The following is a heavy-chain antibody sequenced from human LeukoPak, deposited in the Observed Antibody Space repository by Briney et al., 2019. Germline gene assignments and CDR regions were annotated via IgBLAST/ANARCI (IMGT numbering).Heavy chain of an antibody. CDR3: AKGHVDYFDY. CDR2: ISSSGSTI. CDR1: GFTFSSYE. V-gene: IGHV3-48*03. Sequence: GGSLRLSCAASGFTFSSYEMNWVRQAPGKGLEWVSYISSSGSTIYYADSVKSRFTISRDNAKNSLYLQMNSLRAEDTAVYYCAKGHVDYFDYWGQGTLVTVSS. J-gene: IGHJ4*02.